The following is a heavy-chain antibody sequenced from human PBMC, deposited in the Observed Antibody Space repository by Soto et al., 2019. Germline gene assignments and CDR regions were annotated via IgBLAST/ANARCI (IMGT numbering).Heavy chain of an antibody. D-gene: IGHD6-19*01. J-gene: IGHJ4*02. CDR2: INPNSGDT. CDR3: ARDNSGWFKPDY. V-gene: IGHV1-2*04. Sequence: ASVKVSCKASGYTFTGYYMHWVRQAPGQGLEWMGWINPNSGDTNYAQKFQGWVTMTRDTSITTAYMELSRLRSEDTAVYYCARDNSGWFKPDYWGQVTLVTVSS. CDR1: GYTFTGYY.